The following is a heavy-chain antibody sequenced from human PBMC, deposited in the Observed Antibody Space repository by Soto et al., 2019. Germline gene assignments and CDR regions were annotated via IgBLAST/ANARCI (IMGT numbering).Heavy chain of an antibody. V-gene: IGHV4-30-4*01. J-gene: IGHJ6*02. D-gene: IGHD5-18*01. CDR1: GGSISSGDYY. CDR3: AREADTAMDRLNYYYGMDV. CDR2: IYYSGST. Sequence: SETLSLTCTVSGGSISSGDYYWSWIRQPPGKGLEWIGYIYYSGSTYYNPSLKSRVTISVDTSKNQFSLKLSSVTAADTAVYYCAREADTAMDRLNYYYGMDVWGQGTTVTVSS.